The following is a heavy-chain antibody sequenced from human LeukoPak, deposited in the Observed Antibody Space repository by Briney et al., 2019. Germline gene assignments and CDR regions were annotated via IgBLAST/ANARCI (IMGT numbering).Heavy chain of an antibody. V-gene: IGHV3-7*01. CDR1: GITLRNYA. J-gene: IGHJ4*02. Sequence: GGSLRLSCVGSGITLRNYAISWVRQAPGKGLEWVANIKEDGSERYYGDSVKGRFTISRDNAKNSLYLQMNSLRAEDTAVYYCARDSSGYQWGQGTLVTVSS. D-gene: IGHD3-22*01. CDR3: ARDSSGYQ. CDR2: IKEDGSER.